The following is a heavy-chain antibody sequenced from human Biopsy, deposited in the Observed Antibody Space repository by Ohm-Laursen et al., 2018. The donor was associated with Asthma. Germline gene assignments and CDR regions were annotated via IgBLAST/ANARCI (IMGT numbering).Heavy chain of an antibody. CDR1: GITFGDYA. V-gene: IGHV3-49*03. J-gene: IGHJ5*02. D-gene: IGHD6-13*01. CDR3: ARGSVLYISSPRRFDL. CDR2: LGGNPSGGAT. Sequence: SLRLSCAASGITFGDYAVTWFRQAPGKGVEWVGFLGGNPSGGATDYAASVKGRFTISRDESGSIAYLQMNSLKTDDTAVYYCARGSVLYISSPRRFDLWGQGTLVSVSS.